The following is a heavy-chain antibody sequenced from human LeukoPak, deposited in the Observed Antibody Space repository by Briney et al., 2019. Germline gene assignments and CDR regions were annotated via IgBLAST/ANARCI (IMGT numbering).Heavy chain of an antibody. J-gene: IGHJ2*01. CDR3: ARGKGLTAAGTGAWYFDL. D-gene: IGHD6-13*01. Sequence: GGSLRLSCAASGFTFSNYGVHWVRQAPGKGLEWVAVIWYDGSDKYYADSVKGRCTISRDNSKNTLYLQMNSLRAEDTAVYYCARGKGLTAAGTGAWYFDLWGRGTLVTVSS. CDR2: IWYDGSDK. V-gene: IGHV3-33*01. CDR1: GFTFSNYG.